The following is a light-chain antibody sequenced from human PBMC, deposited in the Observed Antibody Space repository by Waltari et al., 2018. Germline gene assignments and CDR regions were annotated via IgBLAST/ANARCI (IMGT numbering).Light chain of an antibody. CDR1: SSNIGAGYD. Sequence: QSVLTQPPSVSGAPGQRVTIPCTGSSSNIGAGYDVPWYQQLPGAAPRLIIYGDSNRPSGVPDRFSGSKSDTSASLAITGLQADDEADYYCQSYDSSGSSYVFGAGTKVTVL. V-gene: IGLV1-40*01. CDR3: QSYDSSGSSYV. J-gene: IGLJ1*01. CDR2: GDS.